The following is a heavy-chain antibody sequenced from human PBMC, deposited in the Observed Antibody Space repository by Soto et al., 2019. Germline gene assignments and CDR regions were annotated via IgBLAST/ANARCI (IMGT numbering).Heavy chain of an antibody. V-gene: IGHV1-46*01. J-gene: IGHJ4*02. CDR1: GSPFTDYF. CDR3: ARELYSCGGDCPYYMDY. CDR2: ISLYHHST. Sequence: SGSPFTDYFIHWVRQAPGQGLEWMGIISLYHHSTSYAQKFQGRLTVTADTSTTTVYMDLSSLTSEDSAVYWCARELYSCGGDCPYYMDYWGQGTLVTVSS. D-gene: IGHD2-21*02.